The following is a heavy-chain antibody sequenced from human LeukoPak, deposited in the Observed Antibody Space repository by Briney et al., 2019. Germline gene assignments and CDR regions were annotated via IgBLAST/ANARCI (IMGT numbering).Heavy chain of an antibody. V-gene: IGHV3-30*02. CDR1: GFTFSDYG. CDR3: AKDQIMITFGGIDY. Sequence: GESLKISCAASGFTFSDYGMHWVRQAPGKGLEWVAFIRYDGSNRYYVDSVKGRFTISRDNSKNTLYLQMNSLRPEDTAVYFCAKDQIMITFGGIDYWGQGTLVTVSS. J-gene: IGHJ4*02. D-gene: IGHD3-16*01. CDR2: IRYDGSNR.